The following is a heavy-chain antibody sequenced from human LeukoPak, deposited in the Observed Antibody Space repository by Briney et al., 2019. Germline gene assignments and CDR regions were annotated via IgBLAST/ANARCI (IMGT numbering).Heavy chain of an antibody. D-gene: IGHD6-19*01. Sequence: GSLRLSCAAFDFTFSNYAMSWVRQPPGKGLEWIGEINHSGSTNYNPSLKSRVTISVDTSKNQFSLKLSSVTAADTAVYYCARGSGRYSSGWYGYWGQGTLVTVSS. J-gene: IGHJ4*02. V-gene: IGHV4-34*01. CDR3: ARGSGRYSSGWYGY. CDR1: DFTFSNYA. CDR2: INHSGST.